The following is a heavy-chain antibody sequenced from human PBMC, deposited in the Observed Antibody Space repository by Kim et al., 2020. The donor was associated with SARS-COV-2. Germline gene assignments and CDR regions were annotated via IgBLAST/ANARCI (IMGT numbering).Heavy chain of an antibody. Sequence: SVKVSCKASGGTFSSYAISWVRQAPGQGLEWMGGIIPIFGTANYAQKFQGRVTITADESTSTAYMELSSLRSEDTAVYYCARGVVGATRLPSAYYFDYWGQGTLVTVSS. V-gene: IGHV1-69*13. D-gene: IGHD1-26*01. CDR2: IIPIFGTA. J-gene: IGHJ4*02. CDR3: ARGVVGATRLPSAYYFDY. CDR1: GGTFSSYA.